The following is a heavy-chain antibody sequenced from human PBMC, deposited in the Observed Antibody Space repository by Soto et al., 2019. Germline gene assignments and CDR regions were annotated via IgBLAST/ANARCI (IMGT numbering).Heavy chain of an antibody. D-gene: IGHD5-12*01. J-gene: IGHJ6*02. Sequence: SETLSLTCAVYGGSFSGYYWSWIRQPPGKGLEWIGEINHSGSTNYNPSLKSRVTISVDTSNNQFSLKLSSVTAADTAVYYCARGLGGYDKDYYYYYGMDVWGQGTTVTVSS. CDR3: ARGLGGYDKDYYYYYGMDV. CDR2: INHSGST. CDR1: GGSFSGYY. V-gene: IGHV4-34*01.